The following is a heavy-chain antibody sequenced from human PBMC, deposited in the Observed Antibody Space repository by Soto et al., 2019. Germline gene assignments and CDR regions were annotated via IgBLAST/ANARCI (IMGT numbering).Heavy chain of an antibody. Sequence: GSLRLSCAASGFTFSSYAMGWVRQAPGKGLEWVSTLTRSGTTPYAESVRGRFTISRDNSKNTLYLQMDDLRAEDTAVYYCVREIAPGSPNYDYWGLGTLVTVSS. D-gene: IGHD3-10*01. V-gene: IGHV3-23*01. J-gene: IGHJ4*02. CDR2: LTRSGTT. CDR1: GFTFSSYA. CDR3: VREIAPGSPNYDY.